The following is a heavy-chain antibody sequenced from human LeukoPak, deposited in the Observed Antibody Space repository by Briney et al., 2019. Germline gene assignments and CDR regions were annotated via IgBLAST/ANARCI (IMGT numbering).Heavy chain of an antibody. CDR2: MNPGSGKT. CDR3: ARYRSAAYYFEY. Sequence: ASVKVSRKASGYTFTSYDINWVRQATGQGLEWVGWMNPGSGKTGYAQKFQGRVTITASASTSTGYMELSSLTSEDTAVYYCARYRSAAYYFEYWGQGTLVTVSS. J-gene: IGHJ4*02. CDR1: GYTFTSYD. V-gene: IGHV1-8*03. D-gene: IGHD4-11*01.